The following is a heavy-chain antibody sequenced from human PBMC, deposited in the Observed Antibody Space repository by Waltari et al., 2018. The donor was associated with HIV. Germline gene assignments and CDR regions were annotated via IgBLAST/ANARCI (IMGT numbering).Heavy chain of an antibody. Sequence: QVQLIQSGAEVKKPGASVKVSCKASGYRFSSYGITWVRQAPGQGPEWLGSFTEYNGNTYYAQSLQGRVSMTTDTYTNTAYMTLRSLRSDDTAIYFCARSGYFDSSGSRNYHYYGMDVWGQGTTVTVSS. V-gene: IGHV1-18*01. D-gene: IGHD3-22*01. CDR1: GYRFSSYG. J-gene: IGHJ6*02. CDR3: ARSGYFDSSGSRNYHYYGMDV. CDR2: FTEYNGNT.